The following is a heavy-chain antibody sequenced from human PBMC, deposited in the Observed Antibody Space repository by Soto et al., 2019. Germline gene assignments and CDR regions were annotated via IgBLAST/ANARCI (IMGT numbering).Heavy chain of an antibody. Sequence: EVQLVESGGGLIQPGGSLRLSCAASGFTVSSNYMSWVRQAPGKGLEWVSVIYSGGSTYYADSVKGRFTISRDNSKNTLYLQMNSLRAEDTAVYYCARDRVERGYPEYFQHWCQGTLVTVSS. CDR3: ARDRVERGYPEYFQH. D-gene: IGHD5-18*01. CDR1: GFTVSSNY. V-gene: IGHV3-53*01. J-gene: IGHJ1*01. CDR2: IYSGGST.